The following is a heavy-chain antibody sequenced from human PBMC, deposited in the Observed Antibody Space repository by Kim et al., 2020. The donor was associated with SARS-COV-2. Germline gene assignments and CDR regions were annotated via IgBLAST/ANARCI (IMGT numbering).Heavy chain of an antibody. V-gene: IGHV3-13*05. D-gene: IGHD6-13*01. CDR2: IGTAGDP. Sequence: GGSLRLSCAASGFTFSSYDMHWVRQATGKGLEWVSAIGTAGDPYYPGSVKGRFTISRENAKNSLYLQMNSLRAGDTAVYYCARSGIAAAGPYWYFDLWGRGTLVTVSS. CDR3: ARSGIAAAGPYWYFDL. CDR1: GFTFSSYD. J-gene: IGHJ2*01.